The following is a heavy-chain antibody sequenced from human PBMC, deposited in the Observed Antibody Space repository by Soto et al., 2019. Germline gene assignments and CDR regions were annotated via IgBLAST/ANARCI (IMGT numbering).Heavy chain of an antibody. CDR3: ARAKVYSGYVGWFDP. CDR1: GDSISSYY. D-gene: IGHD3-22*01. Sequence: QVQLPESRPGLVKPSETLSLPCTVSGDSISSYYWIWIRQPPGKGLELLGYIYYSGSTNYKPSLTRRVTMSVDTSKNQFSLKLSSVTAADTAVYYCARAKVYSGYVGWFDPWGQGTLVAFSS. V-gene: IGHV4-59*01. J-gene: IGHJ5*02. CDR2: IYYSGST.